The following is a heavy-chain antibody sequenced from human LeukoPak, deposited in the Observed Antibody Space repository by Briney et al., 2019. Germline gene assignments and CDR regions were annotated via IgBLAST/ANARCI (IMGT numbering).Heavy chain of an antibody. V-gene: IGHV3-21*01. Sequence: GGSLRLSCAASGFTFSSYSMNWVRQAPGKGLEWVSSISSSSSYIYYADSVKGRFTISRDNAKNSLYLQMNSLRAEDTAVYYCARDNPTLGDYGVHFWDYWGQGTLVTVSS. D-gene: IGHD3-3*02. CDR1: GFTFSSYS. CDR2: ISSSSSYI. CDR3: ARDNPTLGDYGVHFWDY. J-gene: IGHJ4*02.